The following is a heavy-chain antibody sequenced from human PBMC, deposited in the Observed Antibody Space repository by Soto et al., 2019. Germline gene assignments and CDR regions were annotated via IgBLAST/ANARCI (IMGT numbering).Heavy chain of an antibody. D-gene: IGHD1-1*01. CDR2: ISWNSGSI. CDR3: AKVSTTHTFGPLDP. Sequence: PGGSLRLSCAASGFTFDDYGMHWVRQALGKGLEWVSGISWNSGSIGYADSVKGRFIISRDNAKNSLYLQMNNLRPEDTAFYFCAKVSTTHTFGPLDPWGQGTLVTVSS. CDR1: GFTFDDYG. V-gene: IGHV3-9*01. J-gene: IGHJ5*02.